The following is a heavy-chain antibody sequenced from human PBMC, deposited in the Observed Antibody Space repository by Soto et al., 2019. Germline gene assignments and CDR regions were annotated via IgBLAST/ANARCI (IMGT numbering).Heavy chain of an antibody. CDR3: VRRVSGNYDY. J-gene: IGHJ4*02. D-gene: IGHD1-7*01. Sequence: EVQLAESGGGMVQPGGSLRLSCVASGFTFSSYDMHWVPQAPGKGLEYVSSISSNGGTTYYGNSVKGRFTISSDNSKNTLSLQMGRLRAEDMAVYYCVRRVSGNYDYWGQGTLVTVSS. V-gene: IGHV3-64*01. CDR2: ISSNGGTT. CDR1: GFTFSSYD.